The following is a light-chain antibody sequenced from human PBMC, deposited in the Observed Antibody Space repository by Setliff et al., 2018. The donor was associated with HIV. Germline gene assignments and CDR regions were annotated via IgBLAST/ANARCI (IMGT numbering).Light chain of an antibody. CDR3: TSYTSSSSVV. V-gene: IGLV2-14*03. Sequence: QSALTQPASVSGSPGQSITISCTGTSSDVGGYNYVSWYQQHPGKAPKLMIYDVRKRPSGVSNRFSGSKSGNTASLTISGLQADDEADYYCTSYTSSSSVVFGGGTKSPS. J-gene: IGLJ2*01. CDR1: SSDVGGYNY. CDR2: DVR.